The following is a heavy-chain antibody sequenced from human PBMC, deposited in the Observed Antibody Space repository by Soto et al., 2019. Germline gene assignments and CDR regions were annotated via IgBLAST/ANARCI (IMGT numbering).Heavy chain of an antibody. CDR2: IYYSGST. Sequence: QVQLQEAGPGLVKPSQTLSLTCTVSGGSISSGGYYWSWIRQHPGKGLEWIGYIYYSGSTYYNPSLKSRVTISVDTSKNQFSLKLRSVTAADTAVYYCARVCGGDCHYGMDVWGQGTTVTVSS. CDR1: GGSISSGGYY. D-gene: IGHD2-21*02. J-gene: IGHJ6*02. CDR3: ARVCGGDCHYGMDV. V-gene: IGHV4-31*03.